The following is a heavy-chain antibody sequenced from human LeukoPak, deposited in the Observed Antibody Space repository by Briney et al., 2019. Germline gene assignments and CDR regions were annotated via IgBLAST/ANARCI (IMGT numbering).Heavy chain of an antibody. J-gene: IGHJ4*02. D-gene: IGHD1-26*01. CDR3: ARDMSGTYSFDY. CDR2: IHHNGDVT. Sequence: GGSLRLSCSASGFTLFWHVMHWVRQAPGKPLEYVSFIHHNGDVTSYADSVRGRFTVSRDNSKNTLFLDLTSLRTDDTAVYYCARDMSGTYSFDYWGQGTLVTVSS. CDR1: GFTLFWHV. V-gene: IGHV3-64D*06.